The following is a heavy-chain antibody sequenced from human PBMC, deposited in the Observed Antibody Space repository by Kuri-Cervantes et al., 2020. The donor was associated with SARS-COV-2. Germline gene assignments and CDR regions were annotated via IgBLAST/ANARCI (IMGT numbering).Heavy chain of an antibody. CDR3: ARRAKHWYFDL. CDR2: IYHSGST. D-gene: IGHD4/OR15-4a*01. Sequence: SETLSLTCTVSGGSISSYYWSWIRQPPGKGLEWIGSIYHSGSTYYNPSLKSRVTISVDTSKNQFSLKLSSVTAADMAVYYRARRAKHWYFDLWGRGTLVTVSS. J-gene: IGHJ2*01. CDR1: GGSISSYY. V-gene: IGHV4-59*08.